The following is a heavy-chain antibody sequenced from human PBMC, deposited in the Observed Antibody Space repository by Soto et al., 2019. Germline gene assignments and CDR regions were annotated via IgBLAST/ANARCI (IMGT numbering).Heavy chain of an antibody. D-gene: IGHD5-18*01. Sequence: QVQLQESGPGLVKPSGTLSLTCAVSGGAVSSINWWSWVRQPPGKTLEWVGEGFHSGTTNYNPSLMSRVTLSVDKANNQLSLKLSSVTAADTAVYYCARGGGTYSTSYGMDVWGQGTSVIVSS. V-gene: IGHV4-4*02. CDR1: GGAVSSINW. CDR2: GFHSGTT. J-gene: IGHJ6*02. CDR3: ARGGGTYSTSYGMDV.